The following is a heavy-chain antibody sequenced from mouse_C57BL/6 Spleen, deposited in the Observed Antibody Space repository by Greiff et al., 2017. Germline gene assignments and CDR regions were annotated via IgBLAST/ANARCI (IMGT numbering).Heavy chain of an antibody. CDR3: ARAVGYYSNYDYFDY. D-gene: IGHD2-5*01. CDR2: IHPNSGST. V-gene: IGHV1-64*01. Sequence: QVQLQQPGAELVKPGASVKLSCKASGYTFTSYWMHWVKQRPGQGLEWIGMIHPNSGSTNYNEKFKSKATLTVDKSSSPAYMQLSSLTSEDSAVYYCARAVGYYSNYDYFDYWGQGTTLTVSS. CDR1: GYTFTSYW. J-gene: IGHJ2*01.